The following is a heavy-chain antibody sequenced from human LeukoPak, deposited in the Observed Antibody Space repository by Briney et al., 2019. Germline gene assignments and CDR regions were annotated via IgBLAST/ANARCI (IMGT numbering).Heavy chain of an antibody. J-gene: IGHJ4*02. D-gene: IGHD2/OR15-2a*01. CDR3: TSFFETN. V-gene: IGHV3-21*06. CDR2: ISSSSSYI. CDR1: GFTFSSYS. Sequence: GSLRLSCAASGFTFSSYSMNWVRQAPGKGLEWVSSISSSSSYIYYADSVKGRFTISRDSAKNTVYLHMNSLRVEDTAVYYCTSFFETNWGQGTLVTVSS.